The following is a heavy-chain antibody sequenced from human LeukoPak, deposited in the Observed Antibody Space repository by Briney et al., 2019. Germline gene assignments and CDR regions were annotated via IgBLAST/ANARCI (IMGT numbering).Heavy chain of an antibody. J-gene: IGHJ6*02. Sequence: SQTLSLTCAISGDSVSSNSAAWNWIRQSPSRGLEWLGRTYYRSKWYNDYAVSVKSRITINPDTSKNQFSLQLNSVTPEDMAVYYCAREGREGEGYDPHYYYGMDVWGQGTTVTVSS. CDR1: GDSVSSNSAA. CDR3: AREGREGEGYDPHYYYGMDV. V-gene: IGHV6-1*01. D-gene: IGHD5-12*01. CDR2: TYYRSKWYN.